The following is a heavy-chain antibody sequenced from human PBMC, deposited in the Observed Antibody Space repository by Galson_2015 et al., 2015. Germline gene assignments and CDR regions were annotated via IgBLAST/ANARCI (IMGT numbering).Heavy chain of an antibody. CDR1: GFTFSSYG. D-gene: IGHD5-24*01. J-gene: IGHJ4*02. CDR2: IWYDGSNK. CDR3: AREGEMATIEPTFDY. Sequence: SLRLSCAASGFTFSSYGMHWVRQAPGKGLEWVAVIWYDGSNKYYADSVKGRFTISRDNSKNTLYLQMNSLRAEDTAVYYCAREGEMATIEPTFDYWGQGTLVTVSS. V-gene: IGHV3-33*01.